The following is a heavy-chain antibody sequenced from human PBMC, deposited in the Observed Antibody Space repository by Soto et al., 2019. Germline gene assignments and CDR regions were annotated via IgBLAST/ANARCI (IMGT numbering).Heavy chain of an antibody. J-gene: IGHJ5*02. Sequence: PGESLKISCKGSGYSFTSYWIGWVRQMPGKGLEWMGIIYPGDSDTRYSPSFQGQVTISADKSISTAYLQWSSLKASDTAMYYCATNTMVRGVIHWFDPWGQGTLVTV. V-gene: IGHV5-51*01. CDR3: ATNTMVRGVIHWFDP. D-gene: IGHD3-10*01. CDR2: IYPGDSDT. CDR1: GYSFTSYW.